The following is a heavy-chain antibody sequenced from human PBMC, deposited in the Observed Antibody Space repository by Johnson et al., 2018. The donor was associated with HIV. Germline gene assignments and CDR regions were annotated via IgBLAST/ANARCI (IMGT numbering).Heavy chain of an antibody. V-gene: IGHV3-48*04. Sequence: VQLVESGGGVVQPGRSLRLSCAASGFTFSSYGMHWVRQAPGKGLEWVSYIRSSGSTIYYADSVKGRFTLSRDNAKNPLFLQMNSLRAEDTAVYYCAKKALGDVDAFDIWGQGTMVTVSS. D-gene: IGHD2-21*02. J-gene: IGHJ3*02. CDR2: IRSSGSTI. CDR1: GFTFSSYG. CDR3: AKKALGDVDAFDI.